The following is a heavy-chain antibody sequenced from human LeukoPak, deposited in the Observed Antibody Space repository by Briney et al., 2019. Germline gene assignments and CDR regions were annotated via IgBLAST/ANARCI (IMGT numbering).Heavy chain of an antibody. CDR1: GGSFSGYY. CDR3: ARERTVRLLWFGELYPSPFDY. D-gene: IGHD3-10*01. CDR2: INHSGST. J-gene: IGHJ4*02. Sequence: SETLSLTCAVYGGSFSGYYWSWIRQPPGKGLEWIGEINHSGSTNCNPSLKSRVTISVDTSKNQFSLKLSSVTAADTAVYYCARERTVRLLWFGELYPSPFDYWGQGTLVTVSS. V-gene: IGHV4-34*01.